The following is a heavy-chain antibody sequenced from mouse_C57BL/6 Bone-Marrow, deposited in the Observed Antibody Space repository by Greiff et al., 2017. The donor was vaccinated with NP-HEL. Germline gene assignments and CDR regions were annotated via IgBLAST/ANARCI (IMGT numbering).Heavy chain of an antibody. CDR1: GFNIKDDY. Sequence: EVQLQQSGAELVRPGASVKLSCTVSGFNIKDDYMHWVKQRPEQGLEWIGWIDPENGDTEYASKFQGKATITADTSSNTAYLQLSSLTSEDTAVYYCTTGGSSPYAMDYWGQGTSVIVSS. J-gene: IGHJ4*01. CDR2: IDPENGDT. V-gene: IGHV14-4*01. D-gene: IGHD1-1*01. CDR3: TTGGSSPYAMDY.